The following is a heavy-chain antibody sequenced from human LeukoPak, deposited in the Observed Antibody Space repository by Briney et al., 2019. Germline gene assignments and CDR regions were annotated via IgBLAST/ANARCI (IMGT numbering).Heavy chain of an antibody. CDR3: AKELDYCSSISCYRGYFDY. J-gene: IGHJ4*02. CDR2: IRYDGSNK. CDR1: GFTFSSYA. D-gene: IGHD2-2*01. Sequence: PGGSLRLSCAATGFTFSSYAMHWVRQAPGKGLEWLAFIRYDGSNKYYADSVKGRFTISRDNSKNTLYLQMNSLRADDTAVYYCAKELDYCSSISCYRGYFDYWGQGTLVTVSS. V-gene: IGHV3-30*02.